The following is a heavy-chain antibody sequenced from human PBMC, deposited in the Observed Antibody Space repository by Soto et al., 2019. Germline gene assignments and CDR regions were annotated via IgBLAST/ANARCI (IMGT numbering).Heavy chain of an antibody. CDR3: ANSPPDGDYVPHDAFDI. D-gene: IGHD4-17*01. Sequence: EVQLLESGGGLVQPGGSLRLSCAASGFTFSSYAMSWVRQAPGKGLEWVSAISGSGGSTYYADSVKGRFTISRDNSKNTLYLPMNSLRAEDTAVYYCANSPPDGDYVPHDAFDIWGQGTMVTVSS. J-gene: IGHJ3*02. V-gene: IGHV3-23*01. CDR1: GFTFSSYA. CDR2: ISGSGGST.